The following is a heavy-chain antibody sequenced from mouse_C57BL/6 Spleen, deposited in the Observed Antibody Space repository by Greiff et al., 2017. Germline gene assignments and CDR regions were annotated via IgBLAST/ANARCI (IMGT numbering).Heavy chain of an antibody. D-gene: IGHD2-3*01. CDR2: IYPGSGST. V-gene: IGHV1-55*01. CDR1: GYTFTSYW. J-gene: IGHJ4*01. Sequence: QVQLQQPGAELVKPGASVKMSCKASGYTFTSYWITWVKQRPGQGLEWVGDIYPGSGSTNYNEKFKSKATLTVDTSSCTTYMQLSSLTSEDSAVSYCARGDGYYYYAMDYWSQGTSVTVSS. CDR3: ARGDGYYYYAMDY.